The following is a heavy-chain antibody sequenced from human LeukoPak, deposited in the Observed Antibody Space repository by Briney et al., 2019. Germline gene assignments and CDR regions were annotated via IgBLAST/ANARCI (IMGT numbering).Heavy chain of an antibody. D-gene: IGHD1-14*01. J-gene: IGHJ4*02. Sequence: SETLSLTCAVSGYSISSGYYWGWIRQPPGKGLEWIGSIYHSGSTYYNPSLKSRVTISVDTSKNQFSPKLSSVTAADTAVYYCARVRRSQTAEDYWGQGTLVTVSS. CDR2: IYHSGST. CDR3: ARVRRSQTAEDY. CDR1: GYSISSGYY. V-gene: IGHV4-38-2*01.